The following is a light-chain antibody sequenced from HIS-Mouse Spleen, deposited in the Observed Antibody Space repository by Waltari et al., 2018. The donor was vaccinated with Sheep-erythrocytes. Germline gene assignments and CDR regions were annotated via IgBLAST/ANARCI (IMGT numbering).Light chain of an antibody. J-gene: IGLJ3*02. V-gene: IGLV3-1*01. CDR2: QDS. CDR3: QAWDSSTAWV. Sequence: SYELTQPPSVSVSPGQTASITCSGDQLGDKYACWYQQKPGQSPVLVIYQDSKRPSGIPERFSGSIYGNTATLTISGTQAMDEADYYCQAWDSSTAWVFGGGTKLTVL. CDR1: QLGDKY.